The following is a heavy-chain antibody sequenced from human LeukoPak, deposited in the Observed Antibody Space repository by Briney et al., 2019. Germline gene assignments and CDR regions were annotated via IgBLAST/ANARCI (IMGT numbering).Heavy chain of an antibody. CDR1: GYTLTELS. D-gene: IGHD2-2*01. Sequence: ASVKVSCKVSGYTLTELSMHWVRQAPGKGLEWMGGFDPEDGETIYAQKFQGRVTMTEDTSTDTAYMELSSLRSEDTAVYYCATALYCSSTSSFDYWGQGTLVTVSS. V-gene: IGHV1-24*01. CDR2: FDPEDGET. CDR3: ATALYCSSTSSFDY. J-gene: IGHJ4*02.